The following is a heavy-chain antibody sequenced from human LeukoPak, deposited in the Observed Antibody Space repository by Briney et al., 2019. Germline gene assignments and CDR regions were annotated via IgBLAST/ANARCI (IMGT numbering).Heavy chain of an antibody. Sequence: GGSLRLSCAASGFTFSRYWMHWVRQAPGKGLVWVSRIKSDGSTNYADSVKGRFTISRDNAKNTVSLQMNSLRAEDTGVYYCARVPAEIGGYYPEYFRHWVQGTLVTVSS. V-gene: IGHV3-74*01. J-gene: IGHJ1*01. CDR1: GFTFSRYW. CDR3: ARVPAEIGGYYPEYFRH. D-gene: IGHD3-22*01. CDR2: IKSDGST.